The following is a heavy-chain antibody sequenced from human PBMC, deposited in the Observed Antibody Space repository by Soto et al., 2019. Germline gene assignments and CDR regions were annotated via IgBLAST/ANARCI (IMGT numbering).Heavy chain of an antibody. Sequence: SETLSLTCTVPGGSISGYYWIWMRQPPGKGLEWIGYIYNSGGTYYNPALKSRVTISVDTSKNQFSLKLTSVTAADTAVYYCARECPDYVSYYLDYCGQGTLVTVSS. CDR1: GGSISGYY. V-gene: IGHV4-4*08. D-gene: IGHD3-16*01. CDR2: IYNSGGT. CDR3: ARECPDYVSYYLDY. J-gene: IGHJ4*02.